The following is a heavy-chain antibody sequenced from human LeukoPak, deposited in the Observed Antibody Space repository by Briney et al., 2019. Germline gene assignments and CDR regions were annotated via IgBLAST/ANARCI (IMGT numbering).Heavy chain of an antibody. CDR3: ARHIGYGGNSPFDY. V-gene: IGHV4-59*08. J-gene: IGHJ4*02. D-gene: IGHD4-17*01. CDR2: IYYSGST. CDR1: GGSISSYY. Sequence: ASETLSLTCTVSGGSISSYYWSWIRQPPGKGLEWIGDIYYSGSTNYNPSLKSRVTISVDTSKNQFSLKLSSVTAADTAVYYCARHIGYGGNSPFDYWGQGTLVTVSS.